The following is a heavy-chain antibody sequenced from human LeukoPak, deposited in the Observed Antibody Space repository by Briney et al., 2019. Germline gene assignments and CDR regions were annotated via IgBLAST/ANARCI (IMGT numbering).Heavy chain of an antibody. CDR1: GFTFSSYE. J-gene: IGHJ4*02. CDR2: ISSSGSTI. D-gene: IGHD2-21*01. Sequence: GGSLRLSCAASGFTFSSYEMNWVRQAPGKGLEWVSYISSSGSTIYYADSVKGRLTISRDNAKNSLYLQMNSLRAEDTAVYYCARAHISFDYWGQGTLVTVSS. CDR3: ARAHISFDY. V-gene: IGHV3-48*03.